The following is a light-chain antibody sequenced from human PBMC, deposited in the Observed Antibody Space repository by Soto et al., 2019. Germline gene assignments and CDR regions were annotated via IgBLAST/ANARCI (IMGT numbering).Light chain of an antibody. CDR2: QDS. CDR1: KLGDKY. Sequence: SYELTQPPSVSVSPGQTASITCSGDKLGDKYACWYQQKPGQSPVLVIYQDSKRPSGIPERFSGSNSGNTATLTISGTQAADEADYYCQARDSSTASVVFGGGTKLTVL. J-gene: IGLJ2*01. CDR3: QARDSSTASVV. V-gene: IGLV3-1*01.